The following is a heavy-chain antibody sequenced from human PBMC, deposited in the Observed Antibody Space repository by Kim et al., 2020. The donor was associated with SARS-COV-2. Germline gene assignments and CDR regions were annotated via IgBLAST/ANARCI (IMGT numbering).Heavy chain of an antibody. V-gene: IGHV4-59*01. J-gene: IGHJ4*02. CDR3: ARDRRPGIDY. D-gene: IGHD3-10*01. Sequence: STNYNPSLKSRVTRSVDTSKNQFSLKLSSVTAADTAVYYCARDRRPGIDYWGQGTLVTVSS. CDR2: ST.